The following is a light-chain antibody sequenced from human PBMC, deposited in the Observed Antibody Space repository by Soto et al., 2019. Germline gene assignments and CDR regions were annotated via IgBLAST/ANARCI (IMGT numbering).Light chain of an antibody. V-gene: IGLV1-44*01. CDR2: SNY. Sequence: QSVLTQPPSASGTPGQRVTISCSGSSSNIGSNPVNWYQQLPGTAPKLLIYSNYQRPSGVPDRFSGSKSGTSASLATSGLQFEDEADYYCVVWDDSLNAYVFGTGTKVTVL. J-gene: IGLJ1*01. CDR3: VVWDDSLNAYV. CDR1: SSNIGSNP.